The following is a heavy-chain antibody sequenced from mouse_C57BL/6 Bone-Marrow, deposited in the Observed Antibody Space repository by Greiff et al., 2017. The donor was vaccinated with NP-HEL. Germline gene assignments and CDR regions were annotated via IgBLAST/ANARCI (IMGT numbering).Heavy chain of an antibody. CDR3: ARRVYYGSSPYAMDY. D-gene: IGHD1-1*01. CDR2: INPGSGGT. CDR1: GYAFTNYL. Sequence: QVQLQQSGAELVRPGTSVKVSCKASGYAFTNYLIEWVKQRPGQGLEWIGVINPGSGGTNYNEKFKGKATLTAGKSSSTAYMQLSSLTSEDSAVYFCARRVYYGSSPYAMDYWGQGTSVTVSS. J-gene: IGHJ4*01. V-gene: IGHV1-54*01.